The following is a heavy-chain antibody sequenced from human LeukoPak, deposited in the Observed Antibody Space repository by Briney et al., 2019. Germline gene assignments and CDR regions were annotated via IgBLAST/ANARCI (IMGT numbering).Heavy chain of an antibody. J-gene: IGHJ3*02. D-gene: IGHD2-15*01. Sequence: SQTLSLTCAISGDSVSSNSAAWNWIRQSPSRGLEWLGRTSYRSKWYHDYAVSLKSRLTINPDTSKNQFSLQLNSVTPEDTAVYYCARGGAGGRAFDTWGQGTMVTVSS. CDR2: TSYRSKWYH. V-gene: IGHV6-1*01. CDR3: ARGGAGGRAFDT. CDR1: GDSVSSNSAA.